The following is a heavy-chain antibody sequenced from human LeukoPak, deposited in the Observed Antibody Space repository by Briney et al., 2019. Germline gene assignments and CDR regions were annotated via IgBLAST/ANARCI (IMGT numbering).Heavy chain of an antibody. CDR1: GGSISSSSYY. CDR2: IYYSGST. D-gene: IGHD5-12*01. Sequence: PSETLSLTCTVSGGSISSSSYYWGWIRQPPGKGLEWIGSIYYSGSTYYNPSLKSRVTISVDTSKNQFSLKLSSVTAADTAVYYCARKGYIVATTKGPQYYFDYWGQGTLVTVSS. CDR3: ARKGYIVATTKGPQYYFDY. J-gene: IGHJ4*02. V-gene: IGHV4-39*07.